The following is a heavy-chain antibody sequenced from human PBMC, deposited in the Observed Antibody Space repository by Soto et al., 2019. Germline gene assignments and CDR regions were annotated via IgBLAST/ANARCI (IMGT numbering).Heavy chain of an antibody. CDR3: ARESYYDSSGYPGAFDI. Sequence: PGGSLRLSCAASGFTFSSYSMNWVRQAPGKGLEWVSCIRSSSSYIYYADSVKGRFTISRDNAKNLLYLQMNSLRAEDTAVYYCARESYYDSSGYPGAFDIWGQGTMVTVSS. CDR1: GFTFSSYS. V-gene: IGHV3-21*06. CDR2: IRSSSSYI. J-gene: IGHJ3*02. D-gene: IGHD3-22*01.